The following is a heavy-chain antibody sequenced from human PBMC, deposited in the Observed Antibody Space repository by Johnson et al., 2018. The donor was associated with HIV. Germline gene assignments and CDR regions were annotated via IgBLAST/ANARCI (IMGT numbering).Heavy chain of an antibody. D-gene: IGHD1-26*01. CDR3: AKDEALGWELDPDAFDI. CDR2: INGDGSRS. CDR1: GFTFSNYW. Sequence: VQLVESGGGLVQPGGSLRLSCGASGFTFSNYWMQWVRQAPGKGLVWVSRINGDGSRSTYADSVKGRFTIARDNAKNTLYLEMNSLRAEDTAVYYCAKDEALGWELDPDAFDIWGQGTMVTVSS. V-gene: IGHV3-74*01. J-gene: IGHJ3*02.